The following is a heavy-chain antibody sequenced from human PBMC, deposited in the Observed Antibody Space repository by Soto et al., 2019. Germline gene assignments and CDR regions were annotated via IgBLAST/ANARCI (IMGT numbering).Heavy chain of an antibody. CDR2: IYTGGST. Sequence: QLVESGGGLIQPGGSLRLSCAASEFTVSSNFMTWVRQAPGKGLEWVSVIYTGGSTYYTDSVKGRFTISRDNSKNTLYLQMNSLRAEDTALYYCARGGPAYWFDPWGQGTLVTVSS. J-gene: IGHJ5*02. D-gene: IGHD2-2*01. CDR3: ARGGPAYWFDP. CDR1: EFTVSSNF. V-gene: IGHV3-53*01.